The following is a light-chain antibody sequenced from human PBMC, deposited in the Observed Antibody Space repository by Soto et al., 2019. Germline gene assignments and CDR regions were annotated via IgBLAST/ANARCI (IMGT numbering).Light chain of an antibody. CDR3: QQLNTYPPWT. CDR2: AAS. V-gene: IGKV1-9*01. J-gene: IGKJ1*01. Sequence: DIQLTQSPSFVSASVGDRVTISCRASQGIRNYLVWYQQKSGKAPKVLIYAASTLHSGVPSRFSGSGSGTEFPLTISSLQPEDFATYYCQQLNTYPPWTFGQGTKVEIK. CDR1: QGIRNY.